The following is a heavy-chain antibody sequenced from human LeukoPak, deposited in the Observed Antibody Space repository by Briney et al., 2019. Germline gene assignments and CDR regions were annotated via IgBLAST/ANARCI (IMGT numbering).Heavy chain of an antibody. CDR2: IKQDGSEK. D-gene: IGHD3-22*01. J-gene: IGHJ4*02. Sequence: GGSLRLSCAASGFTFSTYWMSWVRQAPGKGLEWVTNIKQDGSEKYYVDSVNGRFTISRHNAKNSLYLQMNSLRAEDTAIYYCARVGSSDYQRFDYWGQGTLVTVSS. V-gene: IGHV3-7*01. CDR3: ARVGSSDYQRFDY. CDR1: GFTFSTYW.